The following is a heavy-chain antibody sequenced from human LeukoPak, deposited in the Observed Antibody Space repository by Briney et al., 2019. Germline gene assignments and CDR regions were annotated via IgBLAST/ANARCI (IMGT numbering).Heavy chain of an antibody. CDR1: GFTFSNYW. CDR3: ARDGAWDFWSGYYYPYYYYGMDV. CDR2: IKQDGSEK. Sequence: PGGSLRLSCAASGFTFSNYWMNWVRQAPGKGLEWVAHIKQDGSEKYYVDSVKGRFTISRDNAKNSLYLQMNSLRVEDTAVYYCARDGAWDFWSGYYYPYYYYGMDVWGQGTTVTVSS. D-gene: IGHD3-3*01. J-gene: IGHJ6*02. V-gene: IGHV3-7*01.